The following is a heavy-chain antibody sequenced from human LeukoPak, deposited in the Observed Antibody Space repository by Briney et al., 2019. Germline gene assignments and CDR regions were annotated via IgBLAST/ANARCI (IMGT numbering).Heavy chain of an antibody. Sequence: GGSLRLSCVVSAFTFDDYAMHWVRQAPGRGLEWVSLISGDGGSTYYADSVKGRFTISRDNSKNSLYLQMNSLRTEDTALYYCAKDIGEQWFFDYWGQGTLVTVSS. J-gene: IGHJ4*02. D-gene: IGHD3-10*01. V-gene: IGHV3-43*02. CDR2: ISGDGGST. CDR1: AFTFDDYA. CDR3: AKDIGEQWFFDY.